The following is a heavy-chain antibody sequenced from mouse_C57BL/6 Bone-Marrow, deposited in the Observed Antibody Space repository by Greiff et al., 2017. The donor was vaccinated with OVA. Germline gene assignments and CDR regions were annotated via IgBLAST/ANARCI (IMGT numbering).Heavy chain of an antibody. V-gene: IGHV1-39*01. J-gene: IGHJ4*01. D-gene: IGHD2-4*01. CDR1: GYSFTDYN. CDR3: ARQYYDYLNYAMDY. CDR2: INPNYGTT. Sequence: VQLQQSGPELVKPGASVKISCKASGYSFTDYNMNWVKQSNGKSLEWIGVINPNYGTTSYNPKFKGKAPLTVAQSSSTAYMQVNSLTSEDSAVYYCARQYYDYLNYAMDYWGQGTSVTVSS.